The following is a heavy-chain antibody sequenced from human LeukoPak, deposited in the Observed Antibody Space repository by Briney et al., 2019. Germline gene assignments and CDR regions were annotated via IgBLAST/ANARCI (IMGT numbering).Heavy chain of an antibody. D-gene: IGHD6-13*01. CDR2: IRSKAYGGTT. CDR3: TRDRGVYSSSRFDY. Sequence: GGSLRLSCTASGFTFGDYAMSWVRQAPGKGLEWVGFIRSKAYGGTTEYAASVKGRFTISRDDSKSIAYLQMNSLKTEDTAVYYCTRDRGVYSSSRFDYWGQGTLVTVSS. CDR1: GFTFGDYA. V-gene: IGHV3-49*04. J-gene: IGHJ4*02.